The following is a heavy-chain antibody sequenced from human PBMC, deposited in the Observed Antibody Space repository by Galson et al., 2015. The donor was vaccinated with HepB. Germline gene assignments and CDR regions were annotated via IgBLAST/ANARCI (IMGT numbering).Heavy chain of an antibody. J-gene: IGHJ2*01. CDR1: GFSFSYFP. Sequence: SLRLSCAASGFSFSYFPMHWVRQAPGKGLEWVAVISYSGSYTGYADFGRGRFTISRDNSKNALNLQMNSLRIEDTALYYCVRPRGAGAGDYQNWYFDLWGRGTLVTVSS. CDR2: ISYSGSYT. V-gene: IGHV3-30-3*01. CDR3: VRPRGAGAGDYQNWYFDL. D-gene: IGHD4-17*01.